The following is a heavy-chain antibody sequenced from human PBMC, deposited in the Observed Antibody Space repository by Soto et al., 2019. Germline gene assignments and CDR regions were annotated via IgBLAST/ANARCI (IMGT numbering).Heavy chain of an antibody. D-gene: IGHD3-22*01. J-gene: IGHJ3*02. Sequence: GGSLRLSCAASGFTFSDHYMDWVRQAPGKGLEWVGRTRNKANSYTTEYAASVKGRFTIPRDDSKNSLYLQMNSLKTEDTAVYYCARALYDSSGYPYDAFDIWGQGTMVTVSS. CDR2: TRNKANSYTT. CDR1: GFTFSDHY. V-gene: IGHV3-72*01. CDR3: ARALYDSSGYPYDAFDI.